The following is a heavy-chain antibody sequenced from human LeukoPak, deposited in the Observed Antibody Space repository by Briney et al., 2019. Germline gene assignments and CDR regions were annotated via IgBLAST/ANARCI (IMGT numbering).Heavy chain of an antibody. CDR1: GYTFTGYY. Sequence: GASVKVSCKASGYTFTGYYMHWVRQAPGQGLEWMGWINPNSGGTNYAQKFQGRVTMTRDTSISTAYMELSRLRSDDTAVYYCARVLVPYYDIQDAFDIWGQGTMVTVSS. D-gene: IGHD3-9*01. V-gene: IGHV1-2*02. CDR2: INPNSGGT. CDR3: ARVLVPYYDIQDAFDI. J-gene: IGHJ3*02.